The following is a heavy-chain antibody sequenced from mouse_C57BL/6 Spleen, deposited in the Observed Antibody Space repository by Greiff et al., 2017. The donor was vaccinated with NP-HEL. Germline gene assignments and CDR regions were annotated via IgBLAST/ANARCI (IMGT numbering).Heavy chain of an antibody. CDR3: ARWRLDYQYYFDY. D-gene: IGHD2-4*01. CDR2: INPNNGGT. Sequence: VQLQQSGPELVKPGASVKIPCKASGYTFTDYNMDWVKQSHGKSLEWIGDINPNNGGTIYNQKFKGKATLTVDKSSSTAYMELRSLTSEDTAVYYCARWRLDYQYYFDYWGQGTTLTVSS. V-gene: IGHV1-18*01. CDR1: GYTFTDYN. J-gene: IGHJ2*01.